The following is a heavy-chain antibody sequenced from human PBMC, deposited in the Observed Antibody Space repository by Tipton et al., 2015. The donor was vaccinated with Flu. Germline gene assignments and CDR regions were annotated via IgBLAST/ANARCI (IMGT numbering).Heavy chain of an antibody. CDR2: ICPGSP. Sequence: TLSLTCTVSGGFISSYYWNWIRQPPGKGLEWIGNICPGSPYYNPSLRSRVTMSVARSNDQFSLRLTSVTAADTAVYFCARRTFSNYVSEPKNWFDFWGQGTLVTVSS. V-gene: IGHV4-4*08. CDR1: GGFISSYY. D-gene: IGHD4-11*01. J-gene: IGHJ5*01. CDR3: ARRTFSNYVSEPKNWFDF.